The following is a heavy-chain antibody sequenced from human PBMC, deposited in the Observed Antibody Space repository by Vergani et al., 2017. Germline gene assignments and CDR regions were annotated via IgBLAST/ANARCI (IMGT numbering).Heavy chain of an antibody. V-gene: IGHV4-59*02. D-gene: IGHD3-10*01. J-gene: IGHJ4*02. CDR1: GASVNSYY. CDR2: VSFRGDT. Sequence: QAQLQESGPGLVKPSETLSLTCTVSGASVNSYYWSWIRQPPGKGLEWMGYVSFRGDTLYDPSVKGRMTISLNTSSNQFSLYLTSVTAADTAVYYCASSRIYYGAGSSDYWGQGTMVTVSS. CDR3: ASSRIYYGAGSSDY.